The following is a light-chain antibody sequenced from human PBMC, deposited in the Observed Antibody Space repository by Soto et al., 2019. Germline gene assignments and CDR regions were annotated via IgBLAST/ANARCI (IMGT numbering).Light chain of an antibody. J-gene: IGKJ5*01. CDR1: QSDSNRY. CDR2: GAS. Sequence: VLTLSQLPLSLSPGETPTLSCRVCQSDSNRYLAWYQQKPGQAPRLLVYGASTRATGIPDRFSGSGSGTDFTLTISSLQPEDVAVYYCQQRTNWPHTFGEGTRLDIK. CDR3: QQRTNWPHT. V-gene: IGKV3D-20*02.